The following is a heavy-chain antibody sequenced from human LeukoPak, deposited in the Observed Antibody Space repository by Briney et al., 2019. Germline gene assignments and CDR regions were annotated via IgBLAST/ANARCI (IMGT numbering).Heavy chain of an antibody. CDR3: AREDCTNGVCYPDY. Sequence: SETLSLTCTVSGGSISSHYWCWIRQPPGKGLEWIGYIYYSGSTNYNPSLKSRVTISVDTSKNQFSLKLSSVTAADTAVYYCAREDCTNGVCYPDYWGQGTLVTVSS. J-gene: IGHJ4*02. CDR1: GGSISSHY. V-gene: IGHV4-59*11. D-gene: IGHD2-8*01. CDR2: IYYSGST.